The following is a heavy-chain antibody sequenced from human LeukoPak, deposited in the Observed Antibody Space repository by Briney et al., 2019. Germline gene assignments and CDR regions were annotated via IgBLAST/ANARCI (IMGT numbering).Heavy chain of an antibody. CDR3: ARGPAWYFND. V-gene: IGHV4-61*08. J-gene: IGHJ4*02. CDR2: IYYSGGT. Sequence: SQTLSLTCSVSGGSISRSDYYWSWIRQPPGKGLEWIGYIYYSGGTNYNPSLMSRATISEDTSKNQFSLKLSSVTAADTAIYYCARGPAWYFNDWGQGTLVTVSS. CDR1: GGSISRSDYY.